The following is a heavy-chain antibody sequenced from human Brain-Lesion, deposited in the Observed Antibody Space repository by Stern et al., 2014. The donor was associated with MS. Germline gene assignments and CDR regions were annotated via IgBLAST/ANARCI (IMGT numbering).Heavy chain of an antibody. CDR2: INPHPGGT. CDR3: ARDQRGITIFGVVTDYYYLGMDV. Sequence: VQLVASGAEVKKTGASVKVSCKTSGYIFTGYYIHWVRQAPGPGLEWMAWINPHPGGTKFQGRVTMSRDTSISTAYVELSSLTSDDTAVYYCARDQRGITIFGVVTDYYYLGMDVWGQGTTVTVSS. D-gene: IGHD3-3*01. J-gene: IGHJ6*02. CDR1: GYIFTGYY. V-gene: IGHV1-2*02.